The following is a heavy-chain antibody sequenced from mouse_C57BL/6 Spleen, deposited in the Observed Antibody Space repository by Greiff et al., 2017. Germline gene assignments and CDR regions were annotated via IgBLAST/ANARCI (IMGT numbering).Heavy chain of an antibody. CDR1: GYTFTSYW. D-gene: IGHD1-1*01. V-gene: IGHV1-53*01. CDR2: INPSNGGT. J-gene: IGHJ3*01. Sequence: QIPLQQPGTELVKPGASVKLSCKASGYTFTSYWLPWVKPRPGQGLEWIGNINPSNGGTNYNEKFKSKATLTFDKSSSTAYMQLSSLTSEDSAVYYCARWGTTVVPFAYWGQGTLVTVSA. CDR3: ARWGTTVVPFAY.